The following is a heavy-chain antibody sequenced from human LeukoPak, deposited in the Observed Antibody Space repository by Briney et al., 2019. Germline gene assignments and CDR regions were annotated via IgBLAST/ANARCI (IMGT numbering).Heavy chain of an antibody. D-gene: IGHD3-10*01. CDR2: INPNSGGT. Sequence: ASVKVSCKASGFTFTGYYMHWVRQAPGQGLEWMGWINPNSGGTNYAQKFQGRVTMARDTSITTAYMELTSLRSDDTAVYYCARDLFYSVSGTYYNVGRVFNYWGQGTLVTVSS. CDR1: GFTFTGYY. V-gene: IGHV1-2*02. CDR3: ARDLFYSVSGTYYNVGRVFNY. J-gene: IGHJ4*02.